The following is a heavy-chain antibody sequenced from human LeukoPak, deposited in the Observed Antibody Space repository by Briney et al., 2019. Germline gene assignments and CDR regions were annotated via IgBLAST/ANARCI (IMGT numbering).Heavy chain of an antibody. CDR1: GFTFSSYW. CDR2: INSDGSST. CDR3: ARDGMTTVVPIPDYYYYYYMDV. V-gene: IGHV3-74*01. J-gene: IGHJ6*03. Sequence: GGSLRLSCAASGFTFSSYWMHWVRQAPGKGLVWVSRINSDGSSTSYADSVKGRFTISRDNAKNTLYLQMNSLRAEDTAVYYCARDGMTTVVPIPDYYYYYYMDVWGKGTTVTISS. D-gene: IGHD4-23*01.